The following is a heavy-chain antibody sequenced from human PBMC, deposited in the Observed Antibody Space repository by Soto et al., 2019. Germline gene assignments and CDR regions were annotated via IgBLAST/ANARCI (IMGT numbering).Heavy chain of an antibody. CDR2: ISRRSDS. V-gene: IGHV3-21*01. CDR3: AREYTAWPLAYGLDV. J-gene: IGHJ6*02. CDR1: GFTFSSFS. D-gene: IGHD2-2*02. Sequence: GGSLRLSSVGSGFTFSSFSTNWVRQAPGRGLGWVSSISRRSDSDYAAAVTGRFTISRGNAKNSVSLQMNSLRAEDTAVYYCAREYTAWPLAYGLDVWGQGTSVTVSS.